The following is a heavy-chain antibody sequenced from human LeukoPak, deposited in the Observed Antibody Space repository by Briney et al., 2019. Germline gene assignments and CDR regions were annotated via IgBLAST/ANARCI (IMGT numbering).Heavy chain of an antibody. D-gene: IGHD4-17*01. V-gene: IGHV3-23*01. J-gene: IGHJ4*02. CDR1: GFNFSSYA. Sequence: GGSLRLSCVASGFNFSSYAMGWVRQAPGKGPEWLSAISGTGGGSYFADSVKGRVTISRDNSNNTLFLEMNSLRAEDTALYYCSKEKLGYGGHYYGAFDYWGRGTLVAVSA. CDR2: ISGTGGGS. CDR3: SKEKLGYGGHYYGAFDY.